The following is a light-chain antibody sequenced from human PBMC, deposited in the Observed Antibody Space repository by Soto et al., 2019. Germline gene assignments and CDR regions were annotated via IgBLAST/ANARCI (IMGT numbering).Light chain of an antibody. V-gene: IGLV1-51*02. J-gene: IGLJ1*01. Sequence: QSVLTQPPSVSAAPGQKVTMSCSGSSSNIGKYYVSWHQQLPGTAPKLLIYENDKRPSGIPDRFSGSKSGTSATLGITGPQTGDEADYYCGTWDSSLTTFVFGTGTKVTVL. CDR1: SSNIGKYY. CDR3: GTWDSSLTTFV. CDR2: END.